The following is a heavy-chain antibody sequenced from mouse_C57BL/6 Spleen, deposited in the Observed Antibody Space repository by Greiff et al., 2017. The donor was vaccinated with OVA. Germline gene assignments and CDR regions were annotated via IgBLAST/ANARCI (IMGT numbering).Heavy chain of an antibody. CDR2: IWGVGST. J-gene: IGHJ3*01. V-gene: IGHV2-6*01. CDR1: GFSLTSYG. D-gene: IGHD2-1*01. CDR3: ASDGGNYGGWFAY. Sequence: VKLVESGPGLVAPSQSLSITCTVSGFSLTSYGVDWVRQSPGKGLEWLGVIWGVGSTNYNSALKSRLSISKDNSKSQVFLKMNSLQTDDTAMYYCASDGGNYGGWFAYWGQGTLVTVSA.